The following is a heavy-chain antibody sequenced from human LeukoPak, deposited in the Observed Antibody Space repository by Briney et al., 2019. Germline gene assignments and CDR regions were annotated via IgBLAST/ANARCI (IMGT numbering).Heavy chain of an antibody. J-gene: IGHJ5*02. Sequence: GGSLRLSCAASGFTFSSYAMSWVRQAPGKGLEWVSATSGSGGSTYYADSVKGRFTISRDNSKNTLYLQMNSLRAEDTAVYYCAKGDYGDYQNWFDPWGQGTLVTVSS. CDR1: GFTFSSYA. D-gene: IGHD4-17*01. CDR3: AKGDYGDYQNWFDP. V-gene: IGHV3-23*01. CDR2: TSGSGGST.